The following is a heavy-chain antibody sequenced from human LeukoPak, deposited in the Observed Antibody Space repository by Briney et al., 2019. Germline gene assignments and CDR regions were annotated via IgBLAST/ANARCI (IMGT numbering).Heavy chain of an antibody. Sequence: GGSLRLSCAASGFSFSRYYMGWVRQTPGKALEWISYIPTSGISVQYADSVRGRFTASRDDAKNSLHLQMDSLRVEDTAVYYCTRAVGLGPGAHFDQWGQGALVIVSS. V-gene: IGHV3-11*01. D-gene: IGHD1-26*01. CDR1: GFSFSRYY. J-gene: IGHJ4*02. CDR2: IPTSGISV. CDR3: TRAVGLGPGAHFDQ.